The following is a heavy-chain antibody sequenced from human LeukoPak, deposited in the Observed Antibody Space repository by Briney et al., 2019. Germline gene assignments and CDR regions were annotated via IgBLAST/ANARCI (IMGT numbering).Heavy chain of an antibody. CDR2: IKSKTDGGTT. V-gene: IGHV3-15*01. J-gene: IGHJ4*02. D-gene: IGHD1-26*01. CDR1: GFTFSNAW. CDR3: TTGKPPHPIVGATIAQSDY. Sequence: KSGGSLRLSRAASGFTFSNAWMSWVRQAPGKGLEWVGRIKSKTDGGTTDYAAPVKGRFTISRDDSKNTLYLQMNSLKTEDTAVHYCTTGKPPHPIVGATIAQSDYWGQGTLVTVSS.